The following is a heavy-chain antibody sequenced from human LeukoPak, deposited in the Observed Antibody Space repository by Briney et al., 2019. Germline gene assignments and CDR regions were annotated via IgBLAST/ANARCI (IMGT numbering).Heavy chain of an antibody. J-gene: IGHJ4*02. CDR1: GYTFTGYY. CDR3: ASRKKNCGGDCLPFDY. CDR2: INPNSGGT. Sequence: EASVKVSCKASGYTFTGYYMHWVRQAPGQGLEWMGWINPNSGGTNYAQKFQGRVTMTRDTSIRTAYMELSRLRSDDTAVYYCASRKKNCGGDCLPFDYWGQGTLVTVSS. D-gene: IGHD2-21*02. V-gene: IGHV1-2*02.